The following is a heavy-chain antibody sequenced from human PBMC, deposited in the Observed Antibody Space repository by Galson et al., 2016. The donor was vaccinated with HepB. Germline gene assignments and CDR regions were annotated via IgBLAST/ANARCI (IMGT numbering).Heavy chain of an antibody. CDR2: VFWDGDE. J-gene: IGHJ4*02. Sequence: PALVKPTQTLTLTCAFSGFSLTTSGVGVGWVRQPPGKALEWLALVFWDGDERYSPSLRSRLTITKDTSRNQVVLTMTHMDPVDTATYYCARSICKSVIEGSTQYLLDRWGQGTLVTVSS. V-gene: IGHV2-5*02. D-gene: IGHD2-21*01. CDR3: ARSICKSVIEGSTQYLLDR. CDR1: GFSLTTSGVG.